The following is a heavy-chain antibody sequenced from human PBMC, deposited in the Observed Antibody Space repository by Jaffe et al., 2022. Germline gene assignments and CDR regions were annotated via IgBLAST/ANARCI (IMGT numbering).Heavy chain of an antibody. D-gene: IGHD3-10*01. Sequence: QVQLVESGGGVVQPGGSLRLSCEASGFTFSSYGMHWVRQAPGKGLEWVTFIRYDGSNKYYADSVKGRFTISRDNSKNTLYLQMNSLRAEDTAVYYCAKDYYGSGSLSTNWSDPWGQGTLVTVSS. V-gene: IGHV3-30*02. CDR1: GFTFSSYG. J-gene: IGHJ5*02. CDR3: AKDYYGSGSLSTNWSDP. CDR2: IRYDGSNK.